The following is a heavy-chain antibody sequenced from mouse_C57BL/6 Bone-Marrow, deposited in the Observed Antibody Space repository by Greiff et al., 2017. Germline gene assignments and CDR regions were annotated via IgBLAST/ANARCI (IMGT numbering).Heavy chain of an antibody. CDR3: AEEVDNGGYAMDY. D-gene: IGHD1-3*01. CDR2: IYPGSGNT. V-gene: IGHV1-76*01. Sequence: VQLQQSGAELVRPGASVKLSCKASGYTFTDYYINWVKQRPGQGLEWIARIYPGSGNTYYNEKFKGKATLTAEKSSSTAYMQLSSLTSKDSAVYFCAEEVDNGGYAMDYWGQGTSVTVSS. J-gene: IGHJ4*01. CDR1: GYTFTDYY.